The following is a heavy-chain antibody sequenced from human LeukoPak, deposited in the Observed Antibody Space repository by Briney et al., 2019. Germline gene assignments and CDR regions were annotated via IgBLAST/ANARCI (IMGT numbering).Heavy chain of an antibody. CDR3: AKGAFDV. CDR1: GFNLGRYA. V-gene: IGHV3-23*01. Sequence: GGSLRLSCAASGFNLGRYAMSWVRQAPGRGLEWVSCINTGETTFYADSVKGRFTISKDSSKNNLYLHMTSLRDEDTALYYCAKGAFDVWGQGTVVIVSS. J-gene: IGHJ3*01. CDR2: INTGETT.